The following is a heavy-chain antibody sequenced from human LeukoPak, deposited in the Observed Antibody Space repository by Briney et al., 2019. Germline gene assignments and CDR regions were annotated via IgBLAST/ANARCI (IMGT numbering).Heavy chain of an antibody. V-gene: IGHV4-59*01. Sequence: KPSETLSLTCTVSGGSISSYYWNWIRQPPGKGLEWIGYIPYSGTNYYNPSLKSRVTISVDTSKSQFSLKLTSVTAADTAVYYCATIFGMANPVDYWGQGTLVTVSS. J-gene: IGHJ4*02. CDR3: ATIFGMANPVDY. D-gene: IGHD3-3*01. CDR2: IPYSGTN. CDR1: GGSISSYY.